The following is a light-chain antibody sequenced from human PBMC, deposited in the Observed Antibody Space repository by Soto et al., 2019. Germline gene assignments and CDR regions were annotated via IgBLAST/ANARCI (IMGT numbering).Light chain of an antibody. V-gene: IGLV2-8*01. Sequence: QSALTQPPSASGSPGRSVTISCSGTSSDGGGYKYVSWYQQHPDKAPKLMIFEVNKRPSGVPDRFSGSKPGNTTSLTVYGLQTEDEADYCCSSYAGINNLAVFGTGNKLTVL. CDR2: EVN. CDR1: SSDGGGYKY. J-gene: IGLJ1*01. CDR3: SSYAGINNLAV.